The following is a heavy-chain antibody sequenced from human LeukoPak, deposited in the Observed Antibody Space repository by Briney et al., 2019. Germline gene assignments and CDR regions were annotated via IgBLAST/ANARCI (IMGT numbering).Heavy chain of an antibody. J-gene: IGHJ4*02. CDR1: GYTFTSYG. CDR3: ARSFYDTSGYYLDS. Sequence: ASVKVSCKASGYTFTSYGISWVRQAPGQGLEWMGWINPNNGDTKYAQKFQGRVTMTRDTSINTAYMELSSLGSDDTAVYYCARSFYDTSGYYLDSWGQGTLVAVSS. V-gene: IGHV1-2*02. D-gene: IGHD3-22*01. CDR2: INPNNGDT.